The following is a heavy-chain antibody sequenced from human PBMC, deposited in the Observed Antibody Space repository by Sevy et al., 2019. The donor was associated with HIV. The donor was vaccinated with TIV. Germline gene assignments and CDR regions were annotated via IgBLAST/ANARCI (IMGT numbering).Heavy chain of an antibody. V-gene: IGHV4-34*01. CDR3: ARAYYDILTGYYFDY. J-gene: IGHJ4*02. Sequence: SETLSLTCAVYGGSFSGYYWSWIRQPPGKGLEWIGEINHSGSTNYNPSLKSRVTISVDTSKNQFSLKLSSVTAAETAVYYCARAYYDILTGYYFDYWGQGTLVTVSS. D-gene: IGHD3-9*01. CDR1: GGSFSGYY. CDR2: INHSGST.